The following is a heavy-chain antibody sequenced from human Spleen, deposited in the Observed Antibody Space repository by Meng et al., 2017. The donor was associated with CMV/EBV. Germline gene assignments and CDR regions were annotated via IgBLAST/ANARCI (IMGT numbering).Heavy chain of an antibody. D-gene: IGHD6-6*01. CDR2: IYYIDST. V-gene: IGHV4-59*12. J-gene: IGHJ3*02. CDR1: GGSINSFY. Sequence: SETLSLTCTVSGGSINSFYWSWIRQPPGRGLEWIGNIYYIDSTNYNPSLKSRVTISVDTSKNQFSLKLSSVTAADTAVYYCARGVGPARRYIAARSMGAFDIWGQGTMVTVSS. CDR3: ARGVGPARRYIAARSMGAFDI.